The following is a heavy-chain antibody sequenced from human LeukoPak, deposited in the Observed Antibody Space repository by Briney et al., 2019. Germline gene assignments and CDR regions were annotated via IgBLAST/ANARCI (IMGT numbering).Heavy chain of an antibody. CDR2: ISSSSTI. D-gene: IGHD3-16*01. Sequence: GGSLRLSCAASGFTFSSYSMNWVRQAPGKGLEWVSYISSSSTIYYADSVKGRFTISRDNAKNSLYLQMNSLRAEDTAVFYCAKDRDDYVWGSYLGAFDIWGQGTMVTVSS. J-gene: IGHJ3*02. CDR1: GFTFSSYS. CDR3: AKDRDDYVWGSYLGAFDI. V-gene: IGHV3-48*01.